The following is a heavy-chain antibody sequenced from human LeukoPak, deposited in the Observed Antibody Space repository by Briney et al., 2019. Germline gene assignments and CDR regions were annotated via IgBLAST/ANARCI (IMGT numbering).Heavy chain of an antibody. V-gene: IGHV4-59*01. Sequence: SETLSLTCTVSGGSISSYYWSWIRQPPGKGLEWIGYIYYSGSTNYNPSLKSRVTISVDTSKNQFSLKLSSVTAADTTVYYCARGGPRGSFDPWGQGTLVTVSS. CDR1: GGSISSYY. J-gene: IGHJ5*02. D-gene: IGHD3-10*01. CDR3: ARGGPRGSFDP. CDR2: IYYSGST.